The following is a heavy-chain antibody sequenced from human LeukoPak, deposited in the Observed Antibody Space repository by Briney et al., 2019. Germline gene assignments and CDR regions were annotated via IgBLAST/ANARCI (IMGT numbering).Heavy chain of an antibody. CDR1: GFTFSSYW. J-gene: IGHJ4*02. V-gene: IGHV3-74*01. CDR3: VSNTFDY. Sequence: PGESLRLSCAASGFTFSSYWMHWVRQAPGKGLVWVSRINTDGSSTSYADSVKGRFTISRDNAKNILYLQMNSLRAEDTAVYYCVSNTFDYWGQGTLVSVSS. D-gene: IGHD2/OR15-2a*01. CDR2: INTDGSST.